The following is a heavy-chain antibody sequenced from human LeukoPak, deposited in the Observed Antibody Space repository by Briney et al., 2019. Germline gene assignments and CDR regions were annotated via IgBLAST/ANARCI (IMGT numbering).Heavy chain of an antibody. D-gene: IGHD3-22*01. Sequence: SETLSLTCTVSGGSISSGDYYWSWIRQPPGKGLEWFGYIYYSGSTYYNPSLKSRVTISVDTSKNQFSLKLSSVTAADTAVYYCAREPVYYYDSSGYYPPVGYWGQGTLVTVSS. CDR1: GGSISSGDYY. V-gene: IGHV4-30-4*01. CDR3: AREPVYYYDSSGYYPPVGY. CDR2: IYYSGST. J-gene: IGHJ4*02.